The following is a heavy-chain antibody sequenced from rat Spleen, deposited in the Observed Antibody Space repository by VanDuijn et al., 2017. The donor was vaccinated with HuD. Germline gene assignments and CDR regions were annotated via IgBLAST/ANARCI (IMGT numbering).Heavy chain of an antibody. Sequence: EVQLVESGGGLVQPGRSLKLSCAASGFTFSNYGMAWVRQAPTKGLEWVATIRYDGNNTYYGDSVKGRFTISRDDEESTLYLQMDSLRSEDTATYYCARQGYLRDWYFDFWGPGTMVAVSS. D-gene: IGHD2-7*01. CDR3: ARQGYLRDWYFDF. CDR1: GFTFSNYG. V-gene: IGHV5-29*01. CDR2: IRYDGNNT. J-gene: IGHJ1*01.